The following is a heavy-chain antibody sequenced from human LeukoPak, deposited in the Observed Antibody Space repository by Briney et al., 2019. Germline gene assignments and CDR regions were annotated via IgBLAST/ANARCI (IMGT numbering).Heavy chain of an antibody. J-gene: IGHJ5*02. V-gene: IGHV1-69*05. Sequence: ASVKVSCKASGGTFSSYAISWVRQAPGQGLEWMGRIIPIFGTANYAQKFQGRLTITTDESTSTAYMELSSLRSEDTAVYYCARGGECRFDPWGQGTLVTVSS. CDR3: ARGGECRFDP. CDR2: IIPIFGTA. CDR1: GGTFSSYA. D-gene: IGHD5/OR15-5a*01.